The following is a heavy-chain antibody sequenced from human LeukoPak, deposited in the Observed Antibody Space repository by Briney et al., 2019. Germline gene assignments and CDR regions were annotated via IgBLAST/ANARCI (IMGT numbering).Heavy chain of an antibody. J-gene: IGHJ4*02. CDR1: GFTFSSYA. D-gene: IGHD2-15*01. CDR2: ISGSGGST. CDR3: AKRGICISGGCYSSY. V-gene: IGHV3-23*01. Sequence: GGSLRLSCAASGFTFSSYAMSWVRQAPGKGLEWVSDISGSGGSTFYADSVKGRFTISRDNSKNTLYLQMNSLRAEDTAIYYCAKRGICISGGCYSSYWGQGTLVTVSS.